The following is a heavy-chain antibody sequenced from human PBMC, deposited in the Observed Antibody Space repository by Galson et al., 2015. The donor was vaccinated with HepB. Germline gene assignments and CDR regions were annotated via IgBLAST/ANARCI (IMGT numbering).Heavy chain of an antibody. CDR2: ISYDGSNK. Sequence: SLRLSCAASGFTFSSYGMHWVRQAPGKGLEWVAVISYDGSNKYYADSVKGRFTISRDNSKNTLYLQMNSLRAEDTAVYYCAKDTLPHTPLLPWFGELSYWGQGTLVTVSS. CDR1: GFTFSSYG. CDR3: AKDTLPHTPLLPWFGELSY. J-gene: IGHJ4*02. V-gene: IGHV3-30*18. D-gene: IGHD3-10*01.